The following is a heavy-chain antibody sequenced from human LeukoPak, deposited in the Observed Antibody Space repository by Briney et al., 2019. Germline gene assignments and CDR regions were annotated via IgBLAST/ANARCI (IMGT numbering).Heavy chain of an antibody. CDR3: ARDLSGRPWFDP. J-gene: IGHJ5*02. Sequence: GGSLRLSCAASGFTFSNSAMSWVRQAPGKGLEWVSAISGSGGSTYYADSVKGRFTISRDNAKNSLYLQMNSLRAEDTAVYYCARDLSGRPWFDPGGQGTLVTVSS. V-gene: IGHV3-23*01. CDR2: ISGSGGST. D-gene: IGHD1-26*01. CDR1: GFTFSNSA.